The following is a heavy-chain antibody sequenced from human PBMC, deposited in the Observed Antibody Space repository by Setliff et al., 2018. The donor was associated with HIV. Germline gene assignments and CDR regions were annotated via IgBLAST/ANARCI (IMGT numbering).Heavy chain of an antibody. CDR3: ARQTWEYYDTLTGYYRSPKNFDS. CDR2: IYYDGSA. V-gene: IGHV4-39*01. J-gene: IGHJ4*02. D-gene: IGHD3-9*01. CDR1: GGSISSSSYD. Sequence: LSLTCTVSGGSISSSSYDWGWIRQSPGKGLEWIGNIYYDGSAYYNPSLKSRVTILIDTSTNQFSLKLSSVTAPDTAIYHCARQTWEYYDTLTGYYRSPKNFDSWGQGTLVTVSS.